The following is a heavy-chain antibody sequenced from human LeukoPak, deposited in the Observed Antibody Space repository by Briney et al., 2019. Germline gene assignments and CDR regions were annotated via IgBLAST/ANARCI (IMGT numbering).Heavy chain of an antibody. CDR2: IYSNGIN. V-gene: IGHV4-59*08. Sequence: PSETLSLTCTVSGGSISTYYWSWIRQPPGKGLEWIGYIYSNGINNHNPSLKSRVIISVDTSKNQFSLKLSSVTAADTAVYYCARRTLCCGERFDPWGQGTLVTVSS. CDR1: GGSISTYY. CDR3: ARRTLCCGERFDP. J-gene: IGHJ5*02. D-gene: IGHD3-16*01.